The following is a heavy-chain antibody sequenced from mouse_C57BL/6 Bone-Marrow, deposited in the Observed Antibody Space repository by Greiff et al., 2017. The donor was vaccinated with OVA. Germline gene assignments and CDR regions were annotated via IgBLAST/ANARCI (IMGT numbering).Heavy chain of an antibody. CDR3: ARSMAAWFAY. Sequence: VKQRPEQGLEWIGRIDPANGNTKYAPKFQGKATITADTSSNTAYLQLSSLTSEDTAIYYCARSMAAWFAYWGQGTLVTVSA. CDR2: IDPANGNT. V-gene: IGHV14-3*01. J-gene: IGHJ3*01.